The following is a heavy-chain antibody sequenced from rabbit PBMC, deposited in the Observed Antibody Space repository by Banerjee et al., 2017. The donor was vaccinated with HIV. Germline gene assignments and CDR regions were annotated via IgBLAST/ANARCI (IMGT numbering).Heavy chain of an antibody. J-gene: IGHJ4*01. D-gene: IGHD6-1*01. CDR1: GFTLSSYV. CDR3: ARAAYGYTYPTYFNL. V-gene: IGHV1S40*01. Sequence: QSLEESGGDLVKPGASLTLTCTASGFTLSSYVMCWVRQAPGKGLEWIGCVYTGSGTTYYSSWVNGRFTISKTSSTTVDLKMTSLTAADTATYFCARAAYGYTYPTYFNLWGQGTLVTVS. CDR2: VYTGSGTT.